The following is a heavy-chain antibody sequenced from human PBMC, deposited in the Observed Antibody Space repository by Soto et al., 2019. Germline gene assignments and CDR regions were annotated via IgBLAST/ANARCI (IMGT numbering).Heavy chain of an antibody. CDR3: ARALREQAYCGGDCYSGLSYYYGMDV. V-gene: IGHV1-69*13. Sequence: SVKVSCKASGGTFSSYAISWVRQAPGQGLEGMGGIIPIFGTANYAQKFQGRVTITADESTSTAYMELSSLRSEDTAVYYCARALREQAYCGGDCYSGLSYYYGMDVWGQGTTVTVSS. J-gene: IGHJ6*02. D-gene: IGHD2-21*02. CDR2: IIPIFGTA. CDR1: GGTFSSYA.